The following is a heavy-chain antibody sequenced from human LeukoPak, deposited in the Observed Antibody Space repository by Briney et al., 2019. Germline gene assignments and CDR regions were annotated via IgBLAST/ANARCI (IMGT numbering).Heavy chain of an antibody. CDR2: IKQDGSQK. D-gene: IGHD3-10*01. Sequence: GGSLRLSCAASGFIFSSSWMSWARQAPGKGLEWVANIKQDGSQKHYVDSVKGRFTISRDNSKNLLYLQMNSLGAEDTAVYYCVRGGYSSFDYWGQGTLVTVSS. J-gene: IGHJ4*02. CDR1: GFIFSSSW. V-gene: IGHV3-7*01. CDR3: VRGGYSSFDY.